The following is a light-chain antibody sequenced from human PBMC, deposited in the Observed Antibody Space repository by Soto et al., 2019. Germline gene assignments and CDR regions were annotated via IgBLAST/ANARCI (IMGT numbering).Light chain of an antibody. CDR3: QQFGSSPIT. V-gene: IGKV3-20*01. J-gene: IGKJ5*01. Sequence: EIVLTQSPGTLSLSPGEGATLSCRASQSFSSSYLAWYQQKPGQAPRLLLYGASSRATGIPDRFIGSGSGTDFTLTISRLEPEDVAVYYCQQFGSSPITFGQGTRLEIE. CDR1: QSFSSSY. CDR2: GAS.